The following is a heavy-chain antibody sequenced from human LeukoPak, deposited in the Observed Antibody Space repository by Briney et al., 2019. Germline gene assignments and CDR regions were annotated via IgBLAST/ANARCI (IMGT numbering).Heavy chain of an antibody. CDR1: GYTFTSYG. D-gene: IGHD3-3*01. CDR3: ARDGRINYHSLGINDAFDI. J-gene: IGHJ3*02. CDR2: ISAYNGNT. V-gene: IGHV1-18*01. Sequence: GASVKVSCKASGYTFTSYGISWVRQAPGQGLEWMGWISAYNGNTNYAQKLQGRVTMTTDTSTSTAYMELRSLRSDDTAVYYCARDGRINYHSLGINDAFDIWGQGTMVTVSS.